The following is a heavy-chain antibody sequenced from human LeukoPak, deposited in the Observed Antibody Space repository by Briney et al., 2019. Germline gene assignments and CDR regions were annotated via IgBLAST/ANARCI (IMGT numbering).Heavy chain of an antibody. V-gene: IGHV3-21*01. CDR1: RFPFSSYT. CDR2: ISSSSSYI. CDR3: ARGGYDSSGYYVDY. D-gene: IGHD3-22*01. J-gene: IGHJ4*02. Sequence: PGGSLRLSCAASRFPFSSYTMNWVRQAPGKGLEWVSSISSSSSYIYYADSVKGRFTISRDNSKNTLYLQMNSLRAEDTAVYYCARGGYDSSGYYVDYWGQGTLVTVSS.